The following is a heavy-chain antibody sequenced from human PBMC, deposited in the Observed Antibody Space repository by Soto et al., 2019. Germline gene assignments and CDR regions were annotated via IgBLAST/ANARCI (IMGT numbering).Heavy chain of an antibody. CDR3: AHRHRASAALFHL. V-gene: IGHV4-39*01. CDR2: IFFNGGA. D-gene: IGHD6-25*01. Sequence: PSETLSLTCTVSGGSLSSTSYYWAWIRQPPGKVLEWIGSIFFNGGAYYTPSLESRVTISVDTSKKKLSLRLRSVTAADTAVYYCAHRHRASAALFHLWGQGTLVTVST. J-gene: IGHJ5*02. CDR1: GGSLSSTSYY.